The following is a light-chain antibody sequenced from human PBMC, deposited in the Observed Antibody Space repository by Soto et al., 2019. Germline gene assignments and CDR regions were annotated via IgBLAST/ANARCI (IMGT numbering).Light chain of an antibody. V-gene: IGKV3D-20*02. Sequence: EFVLTQSPGTLSLSPGERATLSCRASQTVSNNYLAWYQHKPGQAPRLLIHAGSTRATGIPARFSGSGSGTDFTLTISSLEPEDFAVYYCQQRSDAVTFGQGTRLEI. CDR3: QQRSDAVT. CDR1: QTVSNNY. J-gene: IGKJ5*01. CDR2: AGS.